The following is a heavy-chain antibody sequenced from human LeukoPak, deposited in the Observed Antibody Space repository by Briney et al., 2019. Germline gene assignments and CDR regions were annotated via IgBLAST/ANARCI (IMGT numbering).Heavy chain of an antibody. D-gene: IGHD1-7*01. CDR1: GFIFSSYG. J-gene: IGHJ5*02. CDR2: IWYEGTNK. V-gene: IGHV3-33*08. CDR3: ARQGGLGNYATGSWFDP. Sequence: GGSLRLSCAASGFIFSSYGMQWVRQAPGKGLEWVAVIWYEGTNKYYADSVKGRFTISRDNSKNTLYLQMDSLRAEDTAMYYCARQGGLGNYATGSWFDPWGQGTLVTVSS.